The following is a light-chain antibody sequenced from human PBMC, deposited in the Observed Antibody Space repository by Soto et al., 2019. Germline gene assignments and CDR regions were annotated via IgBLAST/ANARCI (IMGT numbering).Light chain of an antibody. CDR1: QTVSSN. CDR2: GAS. CDR3: QQYNNWPMAT. J-gene: IGKJ3*01. Sequence: EIVLTQSPATLSVSPGERATLSCRASQTVSSNLVWYQQRPGQPPRLLIYGASTRATGISARFSGSGSGTDFTLTISSLQPKDFAVYYCQQYNNWPMATFGPGTKVETK. V-gene: IGKV3-15*01.